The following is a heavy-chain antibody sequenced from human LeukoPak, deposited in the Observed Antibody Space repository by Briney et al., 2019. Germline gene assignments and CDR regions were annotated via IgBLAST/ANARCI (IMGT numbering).Heavy chain of an antibody. CDR3: ARDLDADGMDV. CDR1: GFTFSSYD. J-gene: IGHJ6*02. V-gene: IGHV3-13*01. D-gene: IGHD5-24*01. Sequence: PGGSLRLSCAASGFTFSSYDMHWVRQATGKGLEWVSAIGTAGDTYYPGSVKGRFTISRGNAKNSLYLQMNSLRAEDTAVYYCARDLDADGMDVWGQGTTVTVSS. CDR2: IGTAGDT.